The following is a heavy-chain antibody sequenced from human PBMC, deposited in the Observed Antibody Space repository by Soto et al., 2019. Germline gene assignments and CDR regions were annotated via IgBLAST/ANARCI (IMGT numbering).Heavy chain of an antibody. V-gene: IGHV1-69*13. CDR2: IIPIFGTA. D-gene: IGHD2-2*02. CDR1: GGTFSSYA. CDR3: ARDLYRAYYYGMDV. Sequence: PVKVSCKASGGTFSSYAISWVRQAPGQGLEWMGGIIPIFGTANYAQKFQGRVTITADESTSTAYMELSSLRSEDTAVYYCARDLYRAYYYGMDVWGQGTTVTVSS. J-gene: IGHJ6*02.